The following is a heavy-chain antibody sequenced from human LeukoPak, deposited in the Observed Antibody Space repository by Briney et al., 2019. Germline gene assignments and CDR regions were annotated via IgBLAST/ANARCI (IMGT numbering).Heavy chain of an antibody. CDR3: AKDVVVAAVPTYNWFDP. V-gene: IGHV3-13*01. Sequence: GGSLRLSCAASGFTFSRYDMHWVRQPTGKGLKWVSGIGTAGEIYYPGSVKGRFTISRENAKNSLYLQMNSLRAEDTAVYYCAKDVVVAAVPTYNWFDPWGQGTLVTVSS. CDR1: GFTFSRYD. J-gene: IGHJ5*02. D-gene: IGHD2-15*01. CDR2: IGTAGEI.